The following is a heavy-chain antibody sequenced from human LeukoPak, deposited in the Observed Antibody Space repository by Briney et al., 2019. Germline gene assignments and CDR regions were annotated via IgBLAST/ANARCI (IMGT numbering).Heavy chain of an antibody. CDR3: ARDTEWELGGGDLPGYFDY. CDR2: MNPNSGNT. Sequence: ASVKVSCKASGYTFTSYDINWVRRATGKGPEWMGWMNPNSGNTGYAQKFQGRVTITRNTSISTAYMELSSLRSEDTALYYCARDTEWELGGGDLPGYFDYWGQGTLVTVSS. CDR1: GYTFTSYD. V-gene: IGHV1-8*03. J-gene: IGHJ4*02. D-gene: IGHD1-26*01.